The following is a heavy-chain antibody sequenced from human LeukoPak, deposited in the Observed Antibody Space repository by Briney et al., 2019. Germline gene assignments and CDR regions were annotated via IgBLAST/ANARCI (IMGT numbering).Heavy chain of an antibody. CDR2: IYSGGDT. D-gene: IGHD1-26*01. Sequence: QTGGSLRLSCAASGFTVSNYYMPWVRQAPGKGLEWVSVIYSGGDTQYADSVRGRFTISRDNSKDTLPLQMNSLRADDTAVYYCARDFRADGSYYGAWGQGTLVIVSS. V-gene: IGHV3-66*02. J-gene: IGHJ5*02. CDR1: GFTVSNYY. CDR3: ARDFRADGSYYGA.